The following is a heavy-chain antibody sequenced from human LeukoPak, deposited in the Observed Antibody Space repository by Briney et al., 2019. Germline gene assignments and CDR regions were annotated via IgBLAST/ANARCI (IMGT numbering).Heavy chain of an antibody. CDR3: ARTGGRTGSRTFDI. Sequence: PSETLSLTCTVSGGSISSGSYYWSWIRQPAGKGLEWIGRIYTSGSTNYNPSLKSRVTISVDTSKNQFSLKLSSVTAADTAVYYCARTGGRTGSRTFDIWGRGTLVTVPS. J-gene: IGHJ2*01. CDR1: GGSISSGSYY. D-gene: IGHD1-26*01. CDR2: IYTSGST. V-gene: IGHV4-61*02.